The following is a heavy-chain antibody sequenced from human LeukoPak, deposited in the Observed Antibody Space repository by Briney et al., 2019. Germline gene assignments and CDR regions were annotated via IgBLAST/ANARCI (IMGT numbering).Heavy chain of an antibody. V-gene: IGHV4-38-2*02. Sequence: SETLSLTCTVSGYPISSGYYWGWIRQPPGKGLEWIGSIYHSGSTYYNPSLKSRVTISVDTSKNQFSLKLSSVTAADTAVYYCARSLNDLWTTSFNYWGQGTLVTVFS. CDR3: ARSLNDLWTTSFNY. D-gene: IGHD3-3*01. J-gene: IGHJ4*02. CDR1: GYPISSGYY. CDR2: IYHSGST.